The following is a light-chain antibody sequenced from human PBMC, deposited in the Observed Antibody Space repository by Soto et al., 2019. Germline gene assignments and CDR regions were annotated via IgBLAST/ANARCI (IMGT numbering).Light chain of an antibody. CDR2: GAS. V-gene: IGKV3D-15*01. CDR3: QQYGSSIT. J-gene: IGKJ5*01. CDR1: QSMNSD. Sequence: ERVMTVSPATVSVSRGETTRLLWRASQSMNSDVAWYKPTVGQTPSLLIHGASTRATGIAARFSGTGSGTASTLTIGRLEPDEFAVDHCQQYGSSITFGQGTRLEIK.